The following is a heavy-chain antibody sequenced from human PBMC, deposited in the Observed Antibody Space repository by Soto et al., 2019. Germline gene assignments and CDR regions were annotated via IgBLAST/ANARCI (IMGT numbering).Heavy chain of an antibody. CDR1: GFTFSSYA. V-gene: IGHV3-23*01. D-gene: IGHD5-12*01. J-gene: IGHJ6*03. CDR2: ISGSGGST. Sequence: GGSLRLSCAASGFTFSSYAMSWVRQAPGKGLEWVSAISGSGGSTYYADSVKGRFTISRDNSKNTLYLQMNSLRAEDTAVYYCTKCQNLGYSGYDSDYYYYMDVWGKGTTVTVSS. CDR3: TKCQNLGYSGYDSDYYYYMDV.